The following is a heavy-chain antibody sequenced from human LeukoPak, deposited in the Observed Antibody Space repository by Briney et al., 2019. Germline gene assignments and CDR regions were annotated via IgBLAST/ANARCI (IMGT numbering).Heavy chain of an antibody. Sequence: GGSLRLSCAASGFTFSSYSMNWVRQAPGKGLEWVSSISSSSYIYYADSVKGRFTISRDNAKNSLYLQMNSLRAEDTAVYYRARSITMVRGVIIIDWGQGTLVTVSS. V-gene: IGHV3-21*01. CDR1: GFTFSSYS. CDR2: ISSSSYI. D-gene: IGHD3-10*01. CDR3: ARSITMVRGVIIID. J-gene: IGHJ4*02.